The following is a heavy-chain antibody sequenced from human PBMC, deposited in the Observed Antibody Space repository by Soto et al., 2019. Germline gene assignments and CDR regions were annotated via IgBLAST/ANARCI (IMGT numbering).Heavy chain of an antibody. Sequence: EVQLVESGGGLVQPGGSLRLSCAASGFTFSSYSMNWVRQAPGKGLEWVSYISSSSSTIYYADSVKGRFTISRDNAKNSLYLQMNSLRAEDTAVYYCARSRWGPTVTTPLGFQHWGQCTLVTVSS. V-gene: IGHV3-48*01. CDR1: GFTFSSYS. CDR3: ARSRWGPTVTTPLGFQH. CDR2: ISSSSSTI. D-gene: IGHD4-17*01. J-gene: IGHJ1*01.